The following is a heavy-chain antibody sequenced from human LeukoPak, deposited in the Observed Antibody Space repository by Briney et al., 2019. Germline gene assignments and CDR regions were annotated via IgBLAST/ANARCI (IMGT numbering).Heavy chain of an antibody. CDR2: ISAYNGNT. V-gene: IGHV1-18*01. CDR1: GYTFTSYG. CDR3: ARVYRQVVPAGTANYYYYYYMDV. J-gene: IGHJ6*03. D-gene: IGHD2-2*01. Sequence: ASVKVSCKASGYTFTSYGISWVRQAPGQGLEWMGWISAYNGNTNYAQKLQGRVTMTTDTSTSTAYMELRSLRSDDTAVYYCARVYRQVVPAGTANYYYYYYMDVWGKGTMVTISS.